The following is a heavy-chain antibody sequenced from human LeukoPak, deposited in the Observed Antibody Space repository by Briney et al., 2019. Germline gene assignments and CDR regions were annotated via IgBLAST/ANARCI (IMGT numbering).Heavy chain of an antibody. J-gene: IGHJ4*02. CDR3: AKVWSSGYLPNFDY. Sequence: GSLRLSCAASGFTFSSYAMSWVRQAPGKGLEWVSAVSGSGGTTYYADSVKGRFTISRDNSKNTLYLQMNSLRAEDTAVYYCAKVWSSGYLPNFDYWGQGTLVTVSS. CDR2: VSGSGGTT. V-gene: IGHV3-23*01. D-gene: IGHD3-22*01. CDR1: GFTFSSYA.